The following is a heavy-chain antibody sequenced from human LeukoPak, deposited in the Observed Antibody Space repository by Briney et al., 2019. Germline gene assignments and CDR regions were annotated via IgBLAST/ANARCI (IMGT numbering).Heavy chain of an antibody. CDR1: GGSFSSYY. J-gene: IGHJ5*01. Sequence: SETLSLTCTVSGGSFSSYYWSWIRQPPGKGLDWIGYIYYSGSTNYNPSLKSRATISVDTSKNQFSLKLSSVTAADTAVYYCARVVRWPSRFDSWCQGTLVTVSS. CDR3: ARVVRWPSRFDS. CDR2: IYYSGST. V-gene: IGHV4-59*12. D-gene: IGHD4-23*01.